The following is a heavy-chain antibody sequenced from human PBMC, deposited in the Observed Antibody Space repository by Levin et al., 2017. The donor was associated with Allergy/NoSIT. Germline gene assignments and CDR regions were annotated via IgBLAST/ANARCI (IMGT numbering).Heavy chain of an antibody. CDR1: GFTFGDDA. V-gene: IGHV3-49*04. Sequence: GGSLRLSCTGSGFTFGDDAMSWVRQAPGKGLEWVGFIRNKAHGGTTEYAASVKGRLTISRDDSKSIAYLQMNSLKTEDTAVYFCARGGPPNYDYNWGSYRDGYFDYWGQGTLVTVSS. CDR2: IRNKAHGGTT. J-gene: IGHJ4*02. D-gene: IGHD3-16*02. CDR3: ARGGPPNYDYNWGSYRDGYFDY.